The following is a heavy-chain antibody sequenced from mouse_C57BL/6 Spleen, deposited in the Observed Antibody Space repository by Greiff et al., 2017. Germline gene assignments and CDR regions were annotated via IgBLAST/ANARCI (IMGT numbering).Heavy chain of an antibody. CDR1: GYTFTSYW. Sequence: QVHVKQPGAELVKPGASVKVSCKASGYTFTSYWMHWVKQRPGQGLEWIGRIHPSDSDTNYNQKFKGKATLTVDKSSSTAYMQLSSLTTEDSAVYYCAMGDSWCAYWGQGTLVTVSA. CDR3: AMGDSWCAY. CDR2: IHPSDSDT. V-gene: IGHV1-74*01. J-gene: IGHJ3*01.